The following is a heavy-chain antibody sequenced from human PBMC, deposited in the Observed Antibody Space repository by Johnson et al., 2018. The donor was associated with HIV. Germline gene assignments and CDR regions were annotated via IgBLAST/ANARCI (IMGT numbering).Heavy chain of an antibody. V-gene: IGHV3-30-3*01. CDR3: AKGLWLKYQLLHDGFDI. CDR2: ISYDGTNK. D-gene: IGHD2-2*01. Sequence: SLSLACAASGFTFSSFAMHWVRQAPGKGLEWVAFISYDGTNKYFTDSVRGRFTISRDNSRNTLYLQMNSLSAEDSAVYYCAKGLWLKYQLLHDGFDIWGQGTMVTVYS. CDR1: GFTFSSFA. J-gene: IGHJ3*02.